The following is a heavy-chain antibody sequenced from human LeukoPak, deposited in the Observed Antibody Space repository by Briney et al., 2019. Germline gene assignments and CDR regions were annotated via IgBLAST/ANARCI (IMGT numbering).Heavy chain of an antibody. J-gene: IGHJ4*02. D-gene: IGHD7-27*01. CDR2: ISYDGSNK. CDR1: GFTFSSYG. V-gene: IGHV3-30*18. CDR3: AKEDLTGEPY. Sequence: PGGSLRLSCAASGFTFSSYGMHWVRQAPGKGLEWVAVISYDGSNKYYADSVKGRFTISRDSSKNTLYLQMNSLRAEDTAVYYCAKEDLTGEPYWGQGTLVTVSS.